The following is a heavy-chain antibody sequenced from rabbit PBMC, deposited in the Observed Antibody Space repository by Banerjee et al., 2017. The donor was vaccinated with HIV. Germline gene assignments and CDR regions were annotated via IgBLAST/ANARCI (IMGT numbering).Heavy chain of an antibody. D-gene: IGHD1-1*01. CDR2: IYGGDGDNT. V-gene: IGHV1S40*01. CDR3: ARNANYLYYGRLDL. Sequence: QSLEESGGDLVQPGASLTLTCTASGFSFSSSYWICWVRQAPGKGLEWIACIYGGDGDNTYYARWAVGRFTISKTSSTTVTLQMTSLTAADTATYFCARNANYLYYGRLDLWGPGTLVTVS. CDR1: GFSFSSSYW. J-gene: IGHJ3*01.